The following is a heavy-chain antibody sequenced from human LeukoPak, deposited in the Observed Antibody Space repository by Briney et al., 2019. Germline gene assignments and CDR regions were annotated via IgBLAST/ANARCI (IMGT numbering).Heavy chain of an antibody. CDR2: INHSGST. Sequence: PSETLPLTCAVYGGSFSDYYWSWIRQPPGKGLEWIGEINHSGSTNYNPSLKSRVIISADTSKNQFSLELSSVTAADTAVFYCARRATTSRFTLVRNNPVRFYYYYMDVWGKGTTVTISS. CDR1: GGSFSDYY. D-gene: IGHD3-10*01. V-gene: IGHV4-34*01. CDR3: ARRATTSRFTLVRNNPVRFYYYYMDV. J-gene: IGHJ6*03.